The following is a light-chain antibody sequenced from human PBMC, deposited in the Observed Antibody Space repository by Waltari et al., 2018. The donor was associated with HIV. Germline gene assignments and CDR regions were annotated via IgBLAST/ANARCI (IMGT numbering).Light chain of an antibody. CDR1: NPNIGNTY. Sequence: QSVLTQPPSVSAAPGQKVTIACSGSNPNIGNTYPSWYQQLPGTAPTLLIYDSDKRPSGIPDRFSGSKSGTSATLGITGLQTGDGANYYCVTWDTRLRAVVFGGGTKLTVL. CDR3: VTWDTRLRAVV. CDR2: DSD. V-gene: IGLV1-51*01. J-gene: IGLJ3*02.